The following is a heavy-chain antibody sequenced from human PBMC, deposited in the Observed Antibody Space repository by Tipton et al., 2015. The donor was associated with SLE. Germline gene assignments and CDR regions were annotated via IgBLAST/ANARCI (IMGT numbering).Heavy chain of an antibody. V-gene: IGHV4-61*09. Sequence: TLSLTCTVSGGSISSGSYYWSWIRQPAGKGLEWIGYIYTSGSTNYNPSLKSRVTISVDTSKNQFSLKLNSVTAADTAVYYCARDRRDLWRFGAHFDPWGQGTLVTVSS. CDR2: IYTSGST. CDR3: ARDRRDLWRFGAHFDP. CDR1: GGSISSGSYY. J-gene: IGHJ5*02. D-gene: IGHD3-10*01.